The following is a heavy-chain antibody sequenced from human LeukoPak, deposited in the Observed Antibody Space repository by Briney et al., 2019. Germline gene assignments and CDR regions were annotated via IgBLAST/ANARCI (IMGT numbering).Heavy chain of an antibody. CDR2: IRSKAYGGTT. CDR1: GFTFGDYD. J-gene: IGHJ4*02. D-gene: IGHD3-10*01. V-gene: IGHV3-49*01. CDR3: TRGTFGELLSHFDY. Sequence: GGSLRLSCTASGFTFGDYDMSWFRQAPGKGLEWVGFIRSKAYGGTTEYTASVKGRFTISRDDSKSIAYLQMNSLKTEDTAVYYCTRGTFGELLSHFDYWGQGTLVTVSS.